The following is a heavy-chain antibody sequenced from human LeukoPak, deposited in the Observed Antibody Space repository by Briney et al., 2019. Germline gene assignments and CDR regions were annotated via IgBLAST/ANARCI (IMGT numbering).Heavy chain of an antibody. CDR3: ARIGYGANFFDS. V-gene: IGHV1-18*04. D-gene: IGHD4-23*01. Sequence: ASVKVSCKATGYTFTNYKITWVRQAPGQGLEWMGWISVYNGNTNYAQNLQGRVTMTTDTSTSTAYMELRSLRSDDTAVFYCARIGYGANFFDSWGQGTLVTVSS. J-gene: IGHJ4*02. CDR1: GYTFTNYK. CDR2: ISVYNGNT.